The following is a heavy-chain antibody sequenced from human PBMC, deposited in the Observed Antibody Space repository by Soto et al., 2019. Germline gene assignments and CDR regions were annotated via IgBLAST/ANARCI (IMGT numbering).Heavy chain of an antibody. V-gene: IGHV4-34*01. D-gene: IGHD6-19*01. CDR3: ARADWGIAVAGSVDY. CDR2: INHSGST. J-gene: IGHJ4*02. CDR1: GESFNVYY. Sequence: SGTLSLTCXVYGESFNVYYWTWIRQPQGKGLEWIGEINHSGSTNYNPSLKSRVTISVDTSKNQFSLKLNSVTAADTAVYYCARADWGIAVAGSVDYWGQGNLVTVSS.